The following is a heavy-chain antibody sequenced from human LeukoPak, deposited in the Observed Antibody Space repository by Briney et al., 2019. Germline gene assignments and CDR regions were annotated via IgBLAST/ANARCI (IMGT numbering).Heavy chain of an antibody. V-gene: IGHV3-23*01. D-gene: IGHD1-26*01. J-gene: IGHJ4*02. CDR2: ISGSGGST. CDR3: AKEYTGTFSPFPSYFDN. CDR1: GFSFSSYA. Sequence: GGSLRLSCVVSGFSFSSYAMSWVRQAPGKGLEWVSVISGSGGSTYYADSVKGRFTISRDNSKNTLYLQMNSLRAEDTAIYYCAKEYTGTFSPFPSYFDNWGQGTLVTVSS.